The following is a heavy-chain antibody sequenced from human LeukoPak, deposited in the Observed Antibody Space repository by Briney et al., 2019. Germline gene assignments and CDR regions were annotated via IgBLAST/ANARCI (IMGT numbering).Heavy chain of an antibody. J-gene: IGHJ4*02. CDR1: GFTFSSYA. CDR2: ISGSGGST. Sequence: GGSLRLSCAASGFTFSSYAMSWVRQAPGKGLEWVSAISGSGGSTYYADSVKGRFTISRDNSKNTLYLQMNSLRAEDTAVYCCAKEVDGRVNAIEDYFDYWGQGTLVTVSS. V-gene: IGHV3-23*01. D-gene: IGHD2-21*01. CDR3: AKEVDGRVNAIEDYFDY.